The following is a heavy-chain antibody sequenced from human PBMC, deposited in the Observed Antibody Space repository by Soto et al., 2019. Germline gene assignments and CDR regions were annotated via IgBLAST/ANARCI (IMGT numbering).Heavy chain of an antibody. D-gene: IGHD1-26*01. CDR2: MNPSGGGA. J-gene: IGHJ5*02. CDR3: TRELRVGTTDHWFDP. Sequence: ASVKVSCKASVYTFTSYGISWVRHAPGQGLEWMGIMNPSGGGASYAQKFQGRITMTRDTSTNTVYMELSSLRNEDTAVYYCTRELRVGTTDHWFDPWGQGTLVTVSS. V-gene: IGHV1-46*03. CDR1: VYTFTSYG.